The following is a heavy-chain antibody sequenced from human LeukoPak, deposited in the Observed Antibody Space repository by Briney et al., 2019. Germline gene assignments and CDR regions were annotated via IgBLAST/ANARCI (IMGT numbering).Heavy chain of an antibody. V-gene: IGHV3-48*01. J-gene: IGHJ4*02. D-gene: IGHD2-2*01. CDR1: GFTFSGYS. CDR2: ISSSSSTI. Sequence: GGSLRLSCAASGFTFSGYSMNWVRQAPGKGLEWVSYISSSSSTIYYADSVKGRFTISRDNAKNSLYLQMNSLRAEDTAVYYCARGQACSSTSCYGFDYWGQGTLVTVSS. CDR3: ARGQACSSTSCYGFDY.